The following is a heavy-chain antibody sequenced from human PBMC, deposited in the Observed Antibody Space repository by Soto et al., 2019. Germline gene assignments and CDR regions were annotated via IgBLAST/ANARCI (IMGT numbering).Heavy chain of an antibody. CDR2: IDWDDDK. Sequence: SGPTLVNPTQTLTLTCTFSGFSLSTIGMRVSWIRQPPGKALEWLARIDWDDDKFYSTSLKTRLTISKDTSKNQVVLTMTNMDPVDTATYYCARIMGDGYNFEYRGQGTLVRVS. CDR1: GFSLSTIGMR. V-gene: IGHV2-70*04. D-gene: IGHD5-12*01. CDR3: ARIMGDGYNFEY. J-gene: IGHJ4*02.